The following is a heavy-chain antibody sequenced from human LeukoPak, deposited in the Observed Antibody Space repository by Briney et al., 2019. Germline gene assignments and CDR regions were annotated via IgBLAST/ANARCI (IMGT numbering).Heavy chain of an antibody. CDR1: GFTFSSYG. J-gene: IGHJ3*02. CDR2: ISSSGGSI. D-gene: IGHD4/OR15-4a*01. Sequence: SGGTLRLSCAASGFTFSSYGMSWVRQAPGKGLEWVSGISSSGGSIYYADSVKGRFTISRDNSKNTLYLQMNSLRAEDTAVYYCAKVSLNMVNDAFDIWGQGTMVSVSS. V-gene: IGHV3-23*01. CDR3: AKVSLNMVNDAFDI.